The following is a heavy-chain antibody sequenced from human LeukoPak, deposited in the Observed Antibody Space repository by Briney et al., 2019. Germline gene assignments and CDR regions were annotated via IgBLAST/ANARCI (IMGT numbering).Heavy chain of an antibody. Sequence: GRSLRLSCAASGFTFSSYGMHWVRQAPGKGLEGVASIDEDGSETNYVDSVTGGFTISRDNAKNSLYLQMNNLRVEDMAVYYCARIRGWRYVDYWGQGTLVTVSS. CDR3: ARIRGWRYVDY. J-gene: IGHJ4*02. V-gene: IGHV3-7*01. D-gene: IGHD6-19*01. CDR2: IDEDGSET. CDR1: GFTFSSYG.